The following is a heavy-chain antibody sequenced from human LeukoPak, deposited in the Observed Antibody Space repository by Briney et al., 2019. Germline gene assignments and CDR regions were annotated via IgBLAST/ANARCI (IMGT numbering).Heavy chain of an antibody. CDR1: GGSISSYY. CDR2: IYTSGST. V-gene: IGHV4-4*07. Sequence: SETLSLTCTVSGGSISSYYWSWIRQPAGKGLEWIGRIYTSGSTNYNPSLKSRVTMSVDTSKNQFSLKLSSVTAADTAVYYCARDRFLEWIDYYYYGMDVWGQGTTVTVSS. D-gene: IGHD3-3*01. J-gene: IGHJ6*02. CDR3: ARDRFLEWIDYYYYGMDV.